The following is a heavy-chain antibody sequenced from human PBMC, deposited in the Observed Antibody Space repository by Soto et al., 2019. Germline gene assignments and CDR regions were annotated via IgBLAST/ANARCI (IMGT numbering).Heavy chain of an antibody. CDR1: GFAFSSYS. J-gene: IGHJ3*02. D-gene: IGHD3-10*01. V-gene: IGHV3-21*01. CDR2: ISSSSSYI. Sequence: GGSLRLSCAASGFAFSSYSMNWVRQAPGKGLEWVSSISSSSSYIYYADSVKGRFTISRDNAKNSLYLQMNSLRAEDTAVYYCARDKKMVRGVIVGAFDIWGQGTMVTVSS. CDR3: ARDKKMVRGVIVGAFDI.